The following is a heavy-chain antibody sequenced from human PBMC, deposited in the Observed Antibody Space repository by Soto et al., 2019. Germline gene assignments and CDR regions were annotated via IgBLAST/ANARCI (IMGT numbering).Heavy chain of an antibody. V-gene: IGHV3-53*04. CDR1: GVTVRSNY. J-gene: IGHJ6*02. Sequence: GGSLRLSCGASGVTVRSNYLSWVRQAPREGPGGVCVNYSGGSPYFADSVKGRFTISRHNSKNTLYLQMNSLRAEDTAVYYCARDRCGGDCYYYGMDVWGQGTTVTVSS. D-gene: IGHD2-21*01. CDR3: ARDRCGGDCYYYGMDV. CDR2: NYSGGSP.